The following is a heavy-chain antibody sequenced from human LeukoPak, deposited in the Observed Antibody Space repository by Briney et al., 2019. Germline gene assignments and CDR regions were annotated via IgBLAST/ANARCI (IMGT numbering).Heavy chain of an antibody. D-gene: IGHD3-16*02. CDR1: GFTFSNAG. CDR2: IKSKTDGGTT. J-gene: IGHJ4*02. CDR3: TTDSFFDYVWGSYRRDY. V-gene: IGHV3-15*01. Sequence: PGGSLRLSCAASGFTFSNAGMSWVRQAPGKGLEWVGRIKSKTDGGTTDYAAPVKGRFTISRDDSKNTLYLQMNSLKTEDTAVYYCTTDSFFDYVWGSYRRDYWGQGTLVTVSS.